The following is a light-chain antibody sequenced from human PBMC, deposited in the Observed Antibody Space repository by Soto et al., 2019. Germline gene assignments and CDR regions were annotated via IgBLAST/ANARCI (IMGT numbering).Light chain of an antibody. CDR2: DVS. V-gene: IGLV2-14*01. Sequence: QSALTXPASVSGSPGQSITISCTGTSSDVGGSNYVSWHQQLPGKAPKLMIYDVSDRPSGVSNRFSGSKSGNTASLTISGLQAEDEADYYCSSYTSSSLYVFGTGTKVTVL. CDR1: SSDVGGSNY. J-gene: IGLJ1*01. CDR3: SSYTSSSLYV.